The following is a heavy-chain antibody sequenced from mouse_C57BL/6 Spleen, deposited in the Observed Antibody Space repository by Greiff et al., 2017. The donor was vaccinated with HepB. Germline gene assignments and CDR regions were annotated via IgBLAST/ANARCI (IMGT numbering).Heavy chain of an antibody. V-gene: IGHV1-64*01. Sequence: QVQLQQPGAELVKPGASVKLSCKASGYTFTSYWMHWVKQRPGQGLEWIGMIHPNSGSTNYNEKFKSKATLTVDKSSSTAYMQLSSLTSEDSAVYYCAREYYGSRRDAMDYWGQGTSVTVSS. CDR3: AREYYGSRRDAMDY. CDR2: IHPNSGST. J-gene: IGHJ4*01. D-gene: IGHD1-1*01. CDR1: GYTFTSYW.